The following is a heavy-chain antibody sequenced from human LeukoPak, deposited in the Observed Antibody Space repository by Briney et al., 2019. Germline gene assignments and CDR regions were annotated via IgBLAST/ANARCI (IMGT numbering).Heavy chain of an antibody. Sequence: KPSGTLSPPFTFAACSISNYHWDWIREPPGEGLEWIGCIFYSGSTYYNPSLKSRVTISVDTSKNQFSLRLSSVTAADTAVYYCARTNAFDIWGQGTMVTVSS. CDR2: IFYSGST. CDR3: ARTNAFDI. J-gene: IGHJ3*02. V-gene: IGHV4-59*08. CDR1: ACSISNYH.